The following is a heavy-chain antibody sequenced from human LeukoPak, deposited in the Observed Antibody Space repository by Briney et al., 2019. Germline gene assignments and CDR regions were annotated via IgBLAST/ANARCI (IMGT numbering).Heavy chain of an antibody. Sequence: ASVKLCCKASGYTFTSYDINWVREATGQGLEWMGWMNPNSGNTGYEQKFQGRVTMTRNTSISTAYMELSSLRSEDTAVYYCARGWAKTIFGVVIIGSRWFDPWGQGTLVTVSS. D-gene: IGHD3-3*01. V-gene: IGHV1-8*01. CDR2: MNPNSGNT. CDR3: ARGWAKTIFGVVIIGSRWFDP. J-gene: IGHJ5*02. CDR1: GYTFTSYD.